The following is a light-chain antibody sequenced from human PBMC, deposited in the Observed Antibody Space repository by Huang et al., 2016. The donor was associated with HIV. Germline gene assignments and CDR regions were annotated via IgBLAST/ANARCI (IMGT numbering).Light chain of an antibody. CDR2: DAS. Sequence: DIQMTQSPSSLSASVGDRVTITCQASQDIRNYLNWYQQKPGKAPKLLIYDASNLKTGVPSRFSGSGSGTDFTFTISSLQAEDIATYYCQQYDNLPRTFGQGTKLEIK. CDR3: QQYDNLPRT. J-gene: IGKJ2*01. CDR1: QDIRNY. V-gene: IGKV1-33*01.